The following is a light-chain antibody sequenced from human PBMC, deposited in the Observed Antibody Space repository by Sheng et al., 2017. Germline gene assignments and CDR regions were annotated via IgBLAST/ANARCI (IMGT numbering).Light chain of an antibody. J-gene: IGKJ4*01. Sequence: DIQMTQSPSSLSASIGDRVTITCRASRSINSYLNWYQQKPGKVPKLLIYAASSLQSGVPSRFSCSGSQTHFTLTINSLQPEDLATYYCQQGYNFPLTFGEGTKVEIK. CDR3: QQGYNFPLT. CDR1: RSINSY. CDR2: AAS. V-gene: IGKV1-39*01.